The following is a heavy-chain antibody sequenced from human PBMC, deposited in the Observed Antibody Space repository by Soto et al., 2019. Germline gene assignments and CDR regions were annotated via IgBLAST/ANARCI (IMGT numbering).Heavy chain of an antibody. D-gene: IGHD2-2*01. Sequence: SVKVSCKASRGTLSSYAISWLRQAPGQGLEWMGGIIPIFGTANYAQKFQGRVTITADESTSTAYMELSSLRSEDTAVYYCARVVSPIVLVPAAMTVPYYYGMDVWGEGTTVTVSS. CDR2: IIPIFGTA. J-gene: IGHJ6*04. CDR1: RGTLSSYA. CDR3: ARVVSPIVLVPAAMTVPYYYGMDV. V-gene: IGHV1-69*13.